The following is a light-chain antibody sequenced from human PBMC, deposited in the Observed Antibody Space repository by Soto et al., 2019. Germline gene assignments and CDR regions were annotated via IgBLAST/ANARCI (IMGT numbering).Light chain of an antibody. CDR1: QSLLHSNGYNY. CDR3: MQTLQTPFT. V-gene: IGKV2-28*01. CDR2: LGS. Sequence: DIVMTQSPLSLPVTPGEPASISCRSSQSLLHSNGYNYLDWYLQKPGQSPQLLIYLGSNRASGVPDRFSGSGSGTDCTLKISRVEAEDVGVYYGMQTLQTPFTFGGGTKVEIK. J-gene: IGKJ4*01.